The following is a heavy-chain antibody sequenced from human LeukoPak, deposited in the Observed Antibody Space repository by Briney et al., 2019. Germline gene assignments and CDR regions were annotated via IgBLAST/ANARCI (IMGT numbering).Heavy chain of an antibody. V-gene: IGHV3-11*01. Sequence: GGSLRLSCAASGFTFSDYYMSWIREAPGEGLERVSYISSSGSTIYYADSVKVRFTITRDNAKNSLYLQMNTLGAEDTAVYYCASLYGSGSYYYYYYGMDVWGQGTTVTVSS. CDR1: GFTFSDYY. CDR3: ASLYGSGSYYYYYYGMDV. CDR2: ISSSGSTI. D-gene: IGHD3-10*01. J-gene: IGHJ6*02.